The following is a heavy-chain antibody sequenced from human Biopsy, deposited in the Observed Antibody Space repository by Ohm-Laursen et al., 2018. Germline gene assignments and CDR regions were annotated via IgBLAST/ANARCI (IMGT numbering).Heavy chain of an antibody. V-gene: IGHV4-59*11. Sequence: SDTLSRTCTVSGGSFTGHYRSWIRQPPGKGLEWIGHISYTGYTSYNASLKSRVTISVDTSRNHFSLRLSSLTAADTAVYYCARGSNDFGGLYFPRWGQGTLLTVSS. CDR3: ARGSNDFGGLYFPR. CDR2: ISYTGYT. CDR1: GGSFTGHY. J-gene: IGHJ4*02. D-gene: IGHD4-23*01.